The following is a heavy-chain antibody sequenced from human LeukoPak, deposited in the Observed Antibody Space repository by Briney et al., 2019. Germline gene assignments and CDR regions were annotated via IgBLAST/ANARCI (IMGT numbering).Heavy chain of an antibody. D-gene: IGHD6-19*01. J-gene: IGHJ5*02. V-gene: IGHV3-23*01. CDR3: AKGAAVAGTRWFDP. Sequence: PGGSLRLSCAASGFTVSSNYMSWVRQAPGKGLEWVSAISGSGGSTYYADSVKGRFTISRDNSKNTLYLQMNSLRAEDTAVYYCAKGAAVAGTRWFDPWGQGTLVTVSS. CDR1: GFTVSSNY. CDR2: ISGSGGST.